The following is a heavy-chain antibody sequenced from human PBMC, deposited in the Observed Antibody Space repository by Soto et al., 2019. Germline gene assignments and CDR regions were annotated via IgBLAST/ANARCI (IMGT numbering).Heavy chain of an antibody. CDR2: IGTGNGYT. CDR3: AKGSRMWTPDY. V-gene: IGHV1-3*04. D-gene: IGHD2-21*01. J-gene: IGHJ4*02. Sequence: GASVKVSCKTSGYTFTDYAIHWVRQAPGHGLEWMGWIGTGNGYTKFSQNFQGRVTITRDTSATTAYMELTGLRSEDTAVYYCAKGSRMWTPDYWGQGTLVTVSS. CDR1: GYTFTDYA.